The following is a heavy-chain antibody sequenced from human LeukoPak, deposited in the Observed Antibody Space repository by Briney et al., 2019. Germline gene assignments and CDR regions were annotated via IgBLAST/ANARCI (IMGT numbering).Heavy chain of an antibody. CDR1: GFTFSSYG. Sequence: GGSLGLSCAASGFTFSSYGMHWVRQAPGKGLEWVSSISSSSSYIYYADSVKGRFTISRDNAKNSLYLQMNSLRAEDTAVYYCARDPDYYDSSGYFLFDYWGQGTLVTVSS. V-gene: IGHV3-21*01. CDR2: ISSSSSYI. CDR3: ARDPDYYDSSGYFLFDY. D-gene: IGHD3-22*01. J-gene: IGHJ4*02.